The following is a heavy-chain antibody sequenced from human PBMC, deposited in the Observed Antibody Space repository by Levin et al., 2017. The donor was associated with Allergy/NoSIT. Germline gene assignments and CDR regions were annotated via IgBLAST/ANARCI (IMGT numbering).Heavy chain of an antibody. V-gene: IGHV3-21*01. CDR1: GFTFSSYS. D-gene: IGHD6-19*01. CDR2: ISSSSSYI. Sequence: NSGGSLRLSCAASGFTFSSYSMNWVRQAPGKGLEWVSSISSSSSYIYYADSVKGRFTISRDNAKNSLYLQMNSLRAEDTAVYYCAREELAVAGTPFDYWGQGTLVTVSS. CDR3: AREELAVAGTPFDY. J-gene: IGHJ4*02.